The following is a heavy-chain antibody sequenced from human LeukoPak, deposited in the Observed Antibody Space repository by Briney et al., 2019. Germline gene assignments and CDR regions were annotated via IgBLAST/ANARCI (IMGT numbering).Heavy chain of an antibody. CDR3: ARYIVSYPHDAFDI. CDR2: IYHSGST. V-gene: IGHV4-59*01. CDR1: GGSMSTYY. J-gene: IGHJ3*02. Sequence: SETLSLTCTVSGGSMSTYYWSWIRQPPGKGLEWIGYIYHSGSTNYNPSLKSRVTISVDTSKNHFSLKLSSVTAADTAFYYCARYIVSYPHDAFDIWGQGTMVTVSS. D-gene: IGHD1-26*01.